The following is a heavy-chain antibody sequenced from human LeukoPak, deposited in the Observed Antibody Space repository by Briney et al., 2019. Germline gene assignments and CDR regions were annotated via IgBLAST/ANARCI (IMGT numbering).Heavy chain of an antibody. J-gene: IGHJ6*03. CDR2: INSDGSST. V-gene: IGHV3-74*01. CDR3: XXXXXXXXXXXCTNGVCYTFYYYYMDV. D-gene: IGHD2-8*01. Sequence: GGSLRLSCAASGFTFSSYWMHWVRQAPGKGLVWVSRINSDGSSTSYADSVKGRFTISRDNAKNTLYLQMNSLRAEDTAVYYXXXXXXXXXXXXCTNGVCYTFYYYYMDVWGKGTTVTVSS. CDR1: GFTFSSYW.